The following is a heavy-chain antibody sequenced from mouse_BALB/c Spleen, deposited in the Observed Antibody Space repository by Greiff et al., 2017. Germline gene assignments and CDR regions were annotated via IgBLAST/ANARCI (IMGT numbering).Heavy chain of an antibody. V-gene: IGHV4-1*02. Sequence: EVKLQESGGGLVQPGGSLKLSCAASGFAFSRYWMSWVRQAPGKGLEWIGEINPDSSTINYTPSLKDKFIISRDNAKNTLYLQMSKVRSEDTALYYCARPEKGLFAYWGQGTLVTVSA. J-gene: IGHJ3*01. CDR2: INPDSSTI. CDR1: GFAFSRYW. CDR3: ARPEKGLFAY.